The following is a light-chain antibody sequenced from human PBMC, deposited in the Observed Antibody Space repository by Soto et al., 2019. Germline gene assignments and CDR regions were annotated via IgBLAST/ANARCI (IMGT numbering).Light chain of an antibody. CDR1: QSVSNN. J-gene: IGKJ1*01. CDR2: GAS. Sequence: IVMTQSPATLSVSPGERATLSCRASQSVSNNLAWYQQKPGQAPRLLIYGASTRATGIPARFSGIGSGTEFTLTSSSLQSEDFALYYCQQYNNWPRTFGQGTKVDIK. V-gene: IGKV3-15*01. CDR3: QQYNNWPRT.